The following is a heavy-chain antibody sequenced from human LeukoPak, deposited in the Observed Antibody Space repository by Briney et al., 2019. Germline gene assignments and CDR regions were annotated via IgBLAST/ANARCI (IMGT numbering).Heavy chain of an antibody. CDR1: GGSISSYY. J-gene: IGHJ4*02. Sequence: SETLSPTCTVSGGSISSYYWSWLRQPPGKGLEWIGYIYYSGSTNYNPSLKSRVTISVDTSKNQFSLKLSSVTAADTAVYYCAISSAIEYYFDYWGQGTLVTVSS. CDR3: AISSAIEYYFDY. CDR2: IYYSGST. V-gene: IGHV4-59*01. D-gene: IGHD6-13*01.